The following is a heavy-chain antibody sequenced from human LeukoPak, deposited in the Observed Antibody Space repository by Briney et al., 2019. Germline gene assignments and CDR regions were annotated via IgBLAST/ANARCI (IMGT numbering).Heavy chain of an antibody. D-gene: IGHD3-22*01. J-gene: IGHJ5*02. Sequence: ASVKVSCKASGYTFTRHGISWVRQAPGQGLEWVGWISVDNSKTNYAQKLQGRVTMTTDTSTSTAYMELRSLRFDDTAVYYCARDAKSSGSNYGWFDPWGQGTLVTVAS. CDR1: GYTFTRHG. V-gene: IGHV1-18*01. CDR3: ARDAKSSGSNYGWFDP. CDR2: ISVDNSKT.